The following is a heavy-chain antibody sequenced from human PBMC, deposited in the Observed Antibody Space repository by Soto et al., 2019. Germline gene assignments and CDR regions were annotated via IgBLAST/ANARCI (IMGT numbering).Heavy chain of an antibody. Sequence: QLQLQESGSGLVKPSQTLSLTCAVSGCSISSGGYSWSWIRQPPVKGLEWIGYISHSGSTYFNPSLTSRVTISVDRSKNQFSLKLSSVTAADTAVYYCARGGLLPDYWGQGTLVTVSS. CDR2: ISHSGST. J-gene: IGHJ4*02. CDR3: ARGGLLPDY. CDR1: GCSISSGGYS. D-gene: IGHD6-19*01. V-gene: IGHV4-30-2*01.